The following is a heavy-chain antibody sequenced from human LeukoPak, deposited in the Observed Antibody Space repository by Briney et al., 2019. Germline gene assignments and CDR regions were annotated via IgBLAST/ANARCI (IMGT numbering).Heavy chain of an antibody. CDR2: IWYDGSNK. Sequence: GGSLRLSCAASGFTFSSYGMHWVRQAPGKGLEWVAVIWYDGSNKYYADSVKGRFTISRDNSKNTLYLQMNSLRAEDTAIYYCAKSRYDSSGCYYSFDYWGQGTLVTVSS. J-gene: IGHJ4*02. V-gene: IGHV3-33*06. CDR3: AKSRYDSSGCYYSFDY. D-gene: IGHD3-22*01. CDR1: GFTFSSYG.